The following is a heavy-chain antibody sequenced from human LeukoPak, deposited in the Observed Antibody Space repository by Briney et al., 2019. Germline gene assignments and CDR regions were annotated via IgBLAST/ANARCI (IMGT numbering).Heavy chain of an antibody. CDR2: IDSDGNST. J-gene: IGHJ4*02. CDR3: ASEGTTGTTWGPDY. CDR1: RFTFNTYW. V-gene: IGHV3-74*01. Sequence: GGPLRLSCAASRFTFNTYWMHWVRQAPGKGLVWVSRIDSDGNSTAYADSVKGRFTISRDNAKNTLYLQMNSLRAEDTGVYYCASEGTTGTTWGPDYWGQGTLVTVSS. D-gene: IGHD1-1*01.